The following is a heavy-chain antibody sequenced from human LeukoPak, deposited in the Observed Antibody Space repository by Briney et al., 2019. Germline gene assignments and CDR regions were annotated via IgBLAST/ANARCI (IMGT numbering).Heavy chain of an antibody. D-gene: IGHD1-26*01. V-gene: IGHV3-33*01. CDR2: IWYDGSNK. Sequence: PGGSLRLSCAASGFTFSSCGMHWVRQAPGKGLEWVAVIWYDGSNKYYADSVKGRFTISRDNAKNSLYLQMNSLRDEDTAVYYCARSGSYYFDYWGQGTLVTVSS. CDR3: ARSGSYYFDY. J-gene: IGHJ4*02. CDR1: GFTFSSCG.